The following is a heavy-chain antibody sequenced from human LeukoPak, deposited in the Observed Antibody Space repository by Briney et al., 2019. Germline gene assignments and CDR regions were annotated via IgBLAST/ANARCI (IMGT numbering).Heavy chain of an antibody. Sequence: VASVKVSCKASGYTLTGYYMHWVRQAPGQGLEWMGWINPNSGGTNYAQKFQGRVTMTRDTSISTAYMELSRLRSDDTAVYYCARGLHIVVVPAATTFDYWGQGTLVTVSS. CDR2: INPNSGGT. CDR3: ARGLHIVVVPAATTFDY. CDR1: GYTLTGYY. D-gene: IGHD2-2*01. V-gene: IGHV1-2*02. J-gene: IGHJ4*02.